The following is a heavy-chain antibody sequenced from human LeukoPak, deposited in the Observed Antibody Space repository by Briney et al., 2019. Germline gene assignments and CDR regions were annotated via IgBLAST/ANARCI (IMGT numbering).Heavy chain of an antibody. CDR3: ARESYYDSSGFDDAFDI. V-gene: IGHV3-64*01. J-gene: IGHJ3*02. CDR1: GFTFSSYA. Sequence: GGSLRLSCAASGFTFSSYAMHWVRQAPGKGLEYVSSISSNGGSTYYANSVKGRFTISRDNSKNTLYLQMGSLRAEDMAVYYCARESYYDSSGFDDAFDIWGQGTMVTVSS. D-gene: IGHD3-22*01. CDR2: ISSNGGST.